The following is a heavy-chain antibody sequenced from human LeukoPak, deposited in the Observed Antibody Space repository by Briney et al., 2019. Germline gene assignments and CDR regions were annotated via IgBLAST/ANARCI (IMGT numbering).Heavy chain of an antibody. J-gene: IGHJ4*02. V-gene: IGHV5-51*01. Sequence: GESLKISCKGSAVTFNNYWIGWVRQLPGKGLDWMGIIYPGDSETRYSPSFQGQVTMSVDKSINTAYLHWGSLKASDTAIYFCATLSTRLLDHWGQGTRVTVSS. CDR3: ATLSTRLLDH. D-gene: IGHD3-3*01. CDR1: AVTFNNYW. CDR2: IYPGDSET.